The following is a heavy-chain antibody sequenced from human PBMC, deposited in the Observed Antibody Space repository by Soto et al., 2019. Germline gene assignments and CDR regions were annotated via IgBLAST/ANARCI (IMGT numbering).Heavy chain of an antibody. D-gene: IGHD3-10*01. J-gene: IGHJ4*02. Sequence: EVQLVESGGGLVQPGRSLRLSCAASGFTFDDYAMHWVRQAPGKGLEWVSGISWNSGSIGYADSVKGRLTISRDNAKNSLYLQMNSLRAEDTALYYCAKDRGGELLSGGIDYWGQGTLVTVSS. CDR1: GFTFDDYA. V-gene: IGHV3-9*01. CDR3: AKDRGGELLSGGIDY. CDR2: ISWNSGSI.